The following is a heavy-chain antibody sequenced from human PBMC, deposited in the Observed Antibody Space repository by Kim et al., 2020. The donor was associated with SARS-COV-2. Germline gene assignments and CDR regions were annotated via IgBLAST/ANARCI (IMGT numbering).Heavy chain of an antibody. CDR3: AAGLTQWFGELFWLERYYYYGMDV. CDR2: IVVGSGNT. CDR1: GFTFTSSA. Sequence: SVKVSCKASGFTFTSSAMQWVRQARGQRLEWIGWIVVGSGNTNYAQKFQERVTITRDMSTSTAYMELSSLRSEDTAVYYCAAGLTQWFGELFWLERYYYYGMDVWGQGTTVTVSS. D-gene: IGHD3-10*01. J-gene: IGHJ6*02. V-gene: IGHV1-58*02.